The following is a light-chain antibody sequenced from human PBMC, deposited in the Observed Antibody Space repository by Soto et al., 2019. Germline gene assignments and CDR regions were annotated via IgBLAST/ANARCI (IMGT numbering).Light chain of an antibody. CDR2: KAS. Sequence: DIKMTQSPSTRSASVGDRVTITCRAIQSISSWLAWYQQKPGKAPKLLIYKASSLESGVPSRFSGSGSGTGFTLTISSLQPDDFATYYCQQYNSYPYTFGRGTKLEIK. V-gene: IGKV1-5*03. J-gene: IGKJ2*01. CDR1: QSISSW. CDR3: QQYNSYPYT.